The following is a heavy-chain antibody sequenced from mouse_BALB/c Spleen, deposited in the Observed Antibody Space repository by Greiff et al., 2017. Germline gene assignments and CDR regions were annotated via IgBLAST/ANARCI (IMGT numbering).Heavy chain of an antibody. V-gene: IGHV5-4*02. D-gene: IGHD1-1*01. Sequence: EVQGVESGGGLVKPGGSLKLSCAASGFTFSDYYMYWVRQTPEKRLEWVATISDGGSYTYYADSVKGRFTISRDNAKNNLYLQMSSLKSEDTAMYYCARDYYGSARGFAYWGQGTLVTVSA. J-gene: IGHJ3*01. CDR3: ARDYYGSARGFAY. CDR1: GFTFSDYY. CDR2: ISDGGSYT.